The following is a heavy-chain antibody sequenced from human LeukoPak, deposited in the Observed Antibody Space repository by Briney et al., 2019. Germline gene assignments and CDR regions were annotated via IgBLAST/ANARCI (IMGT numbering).Heavy chain of an antibody. CDR1: GGSISSGDYY. V-gene: IGHV4-30-4*01. CDR3: ARTDSGSYYQFDY. CDR2: TYYSGST. Sequence: PSETLSLTCTVSGGSISSGDYYWSWIRQPPGKGLEWIGYTYYSGSTYYNPSLKSRVTISVDTSKNQFSLKLSSVTAADTAVYYCARTDSGSYYQFDYWGQGTLVTVSS. D-gene: IGHD1-26*01. J-gene: IGHJ4*02.